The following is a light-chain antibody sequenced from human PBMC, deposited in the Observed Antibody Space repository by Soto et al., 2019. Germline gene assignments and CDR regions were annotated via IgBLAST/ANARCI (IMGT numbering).Light chain of an antibody. J-gene: IGKJ1*01. CDR1: QSISSW. CDR2: KAS. CDR3: QHYTPSYLT. V-gene: IGKV1-5*03. Sequence: DIQMTQSPSTLSASVGDRVTITCRASQSISSWLAWYQQKPGKAPKLLIYKASSLESGVPSRFSGGGSGTEFTLTISSLQPDDFATYYCQHYTPSYLTFGQGTKV.